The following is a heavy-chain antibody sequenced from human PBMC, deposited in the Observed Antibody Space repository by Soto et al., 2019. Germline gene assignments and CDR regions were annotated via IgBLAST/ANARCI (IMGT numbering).Heavy chain of an antibody. CDR1: GGSVSSSSCY. V-gene: IGHV4-61*01. CDR3: ARNGGVAGITH. CDR2: IYYSGST. J-gene: IGHJ4*02. D-gene: IGHD3-16*01. Sequence: PSETLSLTCTVSGGSVSSSSCYWSWIRQPPGKGLEWIGNIYYSGSTNYNPSLKSRVTISVDTSKNQFSLKLSSVTAADTALDHCARNGGVAGITHWGQGTLVTVSS.